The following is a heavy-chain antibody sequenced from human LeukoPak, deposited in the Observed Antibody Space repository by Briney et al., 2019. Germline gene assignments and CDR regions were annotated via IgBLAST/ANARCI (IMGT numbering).Heavy chain of an antibody. Sequence: GGSLRLSCAASGFTFSSYAMHWVRQAPGKGLEWVAVTSYDGSNKYYADSVKGRFTISRDNSKNTLYLQMNSLRAEDTAVYYCARPYYYESTGFDCWGQGTLVTVSS. J-gene: IGHJ5*01. CDR1: GFTFSSYA. CDR3: ARPYYYESTGFDC. D-gene: IGHD3-22*01. CDR2: TSYDGSNK. V-gene: IGHV3-30-3*01.